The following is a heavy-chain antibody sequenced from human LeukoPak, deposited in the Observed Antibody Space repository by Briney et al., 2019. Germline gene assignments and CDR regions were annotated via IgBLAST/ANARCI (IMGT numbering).Heavy chain of an antibody. V-gene: IGHV3-23*01. Sequence: PGGSLRLSCAASGFTFSSYAMSWVRQAPGKGLEWVSAISGSGGSTYYADSVKGRFTISRDNSKNTLYLQMNSLRAEDTAVYYCATSSRPGLCGGDCYFDYWGQGTLVTVSS. CDR3: ATSSRPGLCGGDCYFDY. CDR1: GFTFSSYA. CDR2: ISGSGGST. J-gene: IGHJ4*02. D-gene: IGHD2-21*02.